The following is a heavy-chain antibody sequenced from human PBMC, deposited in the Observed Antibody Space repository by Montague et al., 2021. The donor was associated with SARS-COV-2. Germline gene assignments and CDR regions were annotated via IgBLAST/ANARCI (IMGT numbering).Heavy chain of an antibody. CDR2: INYSGTS. CDR1: DDSISGYY. CDR3: ARESSFGIPGRSES. Sequence: SETLSLTCSINDDSISGYYWAWIRQPPGKGLEWIGFINYSGTSTYSPSLKSRVTITIDTSKKEFSLRLTSLTPADTAMYFCARESSFGIPGRSESWGQGSQVTVSS. J-gene: IGHJ4*02. D-gene: IGHD1-20*01. V-gene: IGHV4-59*01.